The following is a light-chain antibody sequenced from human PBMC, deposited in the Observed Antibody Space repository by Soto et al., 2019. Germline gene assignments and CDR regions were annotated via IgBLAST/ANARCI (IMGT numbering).Light chain of an antibody. Sequence: EIVMTQSPATLSVSPGGRATLSCRASQSISDTLAWYQQKPGQAPRLLIYGASSRATGIPDRFSGSGSGTDFTLTISRLEPEDFAVYYCQQYGSSPFGQGTKVDNK. CDR1: QSISDT. CDR3: QQYGSSP. CDR2: GAS. J-gene: IGKJ1*01. V-gene: IGKV3-20*01.